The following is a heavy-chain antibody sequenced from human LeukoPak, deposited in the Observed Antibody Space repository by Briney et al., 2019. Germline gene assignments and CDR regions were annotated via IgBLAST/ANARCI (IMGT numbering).Heavy chain of an antibody. CDR2: LYTSGST. J-gene: IGHJ6*03. CDR3: ARDGRPGIAARPPPGYYYCYMDV. D-gene: IGHD6-6*01. Sequence: RPAETLSLTCTVSGGSISSYYWSWIRQPAGKGLEWIGRLYTSGSTNYNPSLKSRVTISVDKSKNQFSLKLSSVTAADTAVYYCARDGRPGIAARPPPGYYYCYMDVWGKGTTVTVSS. V-gene: IGHV4-4*07. CDR1: GGSISSYY.